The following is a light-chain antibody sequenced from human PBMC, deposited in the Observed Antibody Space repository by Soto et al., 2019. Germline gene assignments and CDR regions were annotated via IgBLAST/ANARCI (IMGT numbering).Light chain of an antibody. CDR2: AAS. Sequence: DIQMTQSPSSLSASIGDRVIVTCRASQDITNALDWFQLKPDKAPKRLIYAASNLQSGVPSRFSSSGSGTEFTLTISGLQPEDFATYYCLQHNGYPRTFGQGTKVEIK. V-gene: IGKV1-17*01. CDR1: QDITNA. J-gene: IGKJ1*01. CDR3: LQHNGYPRT.